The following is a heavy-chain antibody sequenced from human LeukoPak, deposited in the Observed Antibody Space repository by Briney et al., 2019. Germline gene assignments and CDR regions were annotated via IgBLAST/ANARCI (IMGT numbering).Heavy chain of an antibody. Sequence: KPSETLSLTCAVYGGSFSGYYWSRIRQPPGKGLEWIGEINHSGSTNYNPSLKSRVTISVDTSKNQFSLKLSSVTAADTAVYYCASRRQGYCSSTSCRTYYYYGMDVWGQGTTVTVSS. V-gene: IGHV4-34*01. D-gene: IGHD2-2*01. CDR1: GGSFSGYY. J-gene: IGHJ6*02. CDR3: ASRRQGYCSSTSCRTYYYYGMDV. CDR2: INHSGST.